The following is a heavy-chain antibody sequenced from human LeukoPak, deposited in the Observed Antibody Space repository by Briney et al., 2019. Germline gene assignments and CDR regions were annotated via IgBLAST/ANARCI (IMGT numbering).Heavy chain of an antibody. Sequence: SETLSLTCAVYGGSFSGYYWSWIRQPPGKGLEWIGYIYYSGNTNYNPSLKSRVTMSVDTSKNQFSLKLSSVTAADTVVYYCARGKSGYYLNYYYYYMDVWGKGTTVTISS. CDR3: ARGKSGYYLNYYYYYMDV. V-gene: IGHV4-59*12. D-gene: IGHD3-22*01. J-gene: IGHJ6*03. CDR1: GGSFSGYY. CDR2: IYYSGNT.